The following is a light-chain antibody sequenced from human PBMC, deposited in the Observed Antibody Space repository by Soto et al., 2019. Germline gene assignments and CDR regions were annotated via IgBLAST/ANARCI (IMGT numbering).Light chain of an antibody. Sequence: EIVMTQSPATLSVSPGERATLSCRASQSVSGNLFWYQQKPDQAPRLLLYGASTRATGIPARFSGSGSGTEFTLTISMLQSEDFAVYYCQQYHDWPSFGGGTKVEIK. CDR1: QSVSGN. CDR2: GAS. J-gene: IGKJ4*01. V-gene: IGKV3-15*01. CDR3: QQYHDWPS.